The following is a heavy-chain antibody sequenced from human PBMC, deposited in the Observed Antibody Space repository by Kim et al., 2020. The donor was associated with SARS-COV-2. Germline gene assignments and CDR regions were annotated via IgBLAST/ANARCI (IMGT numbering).Heavy chain of an antibody. CDR1: GFTFDDYA. D-gene: IGHD3-10*01. CDR2: ISWNSGSI. J-gene: IGHJ4*02. CDR3: AKDIEYYGSGSSFDY. Sequence: GGSLRLSCAASGFTFDDYAMHWVRQAPGKGLEWVSGISWNSGSIGYADSVKGRFTISRDNAKNSLYLQMNSLRAEDTALYYCAKDIEYYGSGSSFDYWARDPWSPSPQ. V-gene: IGHV3-9*01.